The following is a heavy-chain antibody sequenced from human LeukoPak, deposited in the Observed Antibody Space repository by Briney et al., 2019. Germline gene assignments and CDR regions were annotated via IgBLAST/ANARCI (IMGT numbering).Heavy chain of an antibody. D-gene: IGHD3-9*01. J-gene: IGHJ4*02. CDR1: GGTFSNYA. CDR3: ARDLVGSHTSYSSGAWDY. V-gene: IGHV1-69*13. Sequence: SVKVSCKASGGTFSNYAISWVRQAPGQGLEWMGGIIPIFDTADYAQKFQGRLTITADESTSTAYMELSSLRAEDTAVYYCARDLVGSHTSYSSGAWDYWGQGTLVTVSS. CDR2: IIPIFDTA.